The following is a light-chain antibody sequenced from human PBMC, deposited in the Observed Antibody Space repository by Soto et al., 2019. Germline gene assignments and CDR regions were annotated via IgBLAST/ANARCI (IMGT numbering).Light chain of an antibody. V-gene: IGKV1-5*03. CDR1: QSINSW. Sequence: DIQMTQSPSTLSASVGDRVTITCRASQSINSWLAWYQHKPGKAPKLLIYKASSLESGVPSRFSGSGSGTEFILTINTLQPEDFASYHCLQYSSHSWTFGQETKVEMK. CDR3: LQYSSHSWT. J-gene: IGKJ1*01. CDR2: KAS.